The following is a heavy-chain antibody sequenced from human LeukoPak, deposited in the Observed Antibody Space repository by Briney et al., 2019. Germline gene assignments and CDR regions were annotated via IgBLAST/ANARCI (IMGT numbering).Heavy chain of an antibody. Sequence: GGSLRLSCAASGFTFSNYAIHWVRQAPGRGLEWVAVVSSDGSNKFYADSVKGRFTISRDNSKNTLYLQMNSLRAEDTAVYYCARDQSSYFDYWGQGTLVTVSS. CDR1: GFTFSNYA. J-gene: IGHJ4*02. CDR2: VSSDGSNK. CDR3: ARDQSSYFDY. D-gene: IGHD3-10*01. V-gene: IGHV3-30*04.